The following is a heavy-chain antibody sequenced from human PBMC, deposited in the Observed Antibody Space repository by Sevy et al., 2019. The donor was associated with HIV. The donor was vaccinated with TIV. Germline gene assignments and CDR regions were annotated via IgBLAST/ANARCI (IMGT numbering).Heavy chain of an antibody. CDR3: ARDQHDYAGNLRTGWFDP. Sequence: GESLEISCAASGFTFSSYAMHWVRQAPGKGLEWVAVISYDGSNKYYADSVKGRFTISRDNSKNTLYLQVKSLRTEDTAVYYCARDQHDYAGNLRTGWFDPWGQGTLVTVSS. J-gene: IGHJ5*02. CDR1: GFTFSSYA. D-gene: IGHD4-17*01. CDR2: ISYDGSNK. V-gene: IGHV3-30-3*01.